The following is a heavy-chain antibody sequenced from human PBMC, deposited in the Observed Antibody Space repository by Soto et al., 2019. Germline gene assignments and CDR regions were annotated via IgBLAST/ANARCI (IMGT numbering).Heavy chain of an antibody. J-gene: IGHJ6*02. CDR2: TYYRSKWYN. V-gene: IGHV6-1*01. Sequence: LSQTLSLTCDISGDSVSSNSAVWNWIRQSPSRGLEWLGRTYYRSKWYNDYAVSVKSRITFNPDTSKNQFSLQLYSVTPEDTAVYYCAGVVWFRGMDVWGQGTPVTVSS. CDR1: GDSVSSNSAV. D-gene: IGHD3-16*01. CDR3: AGVVWFRGMDV.